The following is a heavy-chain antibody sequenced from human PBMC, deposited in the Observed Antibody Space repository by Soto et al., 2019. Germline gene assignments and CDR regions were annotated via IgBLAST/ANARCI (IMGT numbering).Heavy chain of an antibody. J-gene: IGHJ4*01. V-gene: IGHV4-31*03. D-gene: IGHD3-16*01. CDR3: ASRIPGGDYPGVFDY. CDR1: GVSISSGYF. CDR2: NSYSGNT. Sequence: QVQLQESGPGLVEPSQTLSLTCTVSGVSISSGYFWSWIRQRPGKGLDWIGYNSYSGNTFSSPALKSRVALSKDTSKNQFSLKLTSVTAADTAVYYCASRIPGGDYPGVFDYWGHGTLVTVSS.